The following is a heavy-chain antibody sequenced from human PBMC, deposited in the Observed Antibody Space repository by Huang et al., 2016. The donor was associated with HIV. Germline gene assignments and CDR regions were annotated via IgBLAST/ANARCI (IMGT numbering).Heavy chain of an antibody. J-gene: IGHJ3*02. CDR1: GYTFTSYG. CDR2: ISASSGNT. D-gene: IGHD3-22*01. CDR3: ARDPKYHRIGYYRQRRGIDI. V-gene: IGHV1-18*01. Sequence: QIQLMQSGPELKQPGASVKVSCKASGYTFTSYGITWERQVPGQGPEWMGWISASSGNTEYAQKFQGRVTLTTDTSTNIAYIELRSLRSDDTAKYYCARDPKYHRIGYYRQRRGIDIWGQGTMVIVSS.